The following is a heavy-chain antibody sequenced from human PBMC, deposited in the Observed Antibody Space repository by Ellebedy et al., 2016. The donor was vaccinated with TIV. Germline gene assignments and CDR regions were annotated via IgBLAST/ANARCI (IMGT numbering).Heavy chain of an antibody. D-gene: IGHD3-10*01. CDR1: SYTFTRYG. CDR2: IAVYNGHT. CDR3: ARSRLGGGHWYFDF. Sequence: ASVKVSXNVSSYTFTRYGMSWVRQAPGQGLEWMGWIAVYNGHTKYAQKFQDRVVMTTETATSTVYMELRSLRSDDTAVYYCARSRLGGGHWYFDFWGRGTLVTVSS. V-gene: IGHV1-18*01. J-gene: IGHJ2*01.